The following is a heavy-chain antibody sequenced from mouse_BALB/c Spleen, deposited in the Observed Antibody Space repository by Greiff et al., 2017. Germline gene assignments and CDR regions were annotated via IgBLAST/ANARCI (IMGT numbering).Heavy chain of an antibody. CDR1: GYTFTDYN. D-gene: IGHD1-1*01. CDR3: ARGGTVVADYYAMDY. V-gene: IGHV1-18*01. Sequence: VQLKQSGPELVKPGASVKIPCKASGYTFTDYNMDWVKQSHGKSLEWIGDINPNNGGTIYNQKFKGKATLTVDKSSSTAYMELRSLTSEDTAVYYCARGGTVVADYYAMDYWGQGTSVTVSS. CDR2: INPNNGGT. J-gene: IGHJ4*01.